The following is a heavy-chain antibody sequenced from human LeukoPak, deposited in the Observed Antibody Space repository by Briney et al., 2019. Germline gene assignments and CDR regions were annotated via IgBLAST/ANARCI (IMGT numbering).Heavy chain of an antibody. CDR3: ARDNSVEDIAWWFDP. D-gene: IGHD4-23*01. J-gene: IGHJ5*02. V-gene: IGHV3-7*03. CDR1: GFIFSNYW. Sequence: PGGSLRLSCEASGFIFSNYWMAWVRQAPGKGLEWVANIKEDGSDKNYVESMKGRYTISRDNAQNSLYLQMNRLGVEDTAVYYCARDNSVEDIAWWFDPWGQGTLVTVSP. CDR2: IKEDGSDK.